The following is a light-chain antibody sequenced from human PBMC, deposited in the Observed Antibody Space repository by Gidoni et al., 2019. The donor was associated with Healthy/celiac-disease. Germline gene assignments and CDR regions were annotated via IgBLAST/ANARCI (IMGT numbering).Light chain of an antibody. CDR3: QQSYSTPSLT. CDR2: AAS. V-gene: IGKV1-39*01. CDR1: QLISSY. Sequence: DIQMTQSPSSLSASVGDRVTITCRASQLISSYLNWYQQKPGKAPKLLIYAASSLQSGVPSRFSGSGSVTDFTLTISSLQPEDFATYYGQQSYSTPSLTFGGGTKVEIK. J-gene: IGKJ4*01.